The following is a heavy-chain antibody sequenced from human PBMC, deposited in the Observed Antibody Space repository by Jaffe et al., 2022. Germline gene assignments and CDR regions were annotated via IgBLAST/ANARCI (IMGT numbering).Heavy chain of an antibody. J-gene: IGHJ4*02. Sequence: EVQLVESGGGLVQPGGSLRLSCAASGFTFSSYSMNWVRQAPGKGLEWVSYISSSSSTIYYADSVKGRFTISRDNAKNSLYLQMNSLRAEDTAVYYCASSMVHDSLYYFDYWGQGTLVTVSS. V-gene: IGHV3-48*01. CDR3: ASSMVHDSLYYFDY. CDR1: GFTFSSYS. D-gene: IGHD3-10*01. CDR2: ISSSSSTI.